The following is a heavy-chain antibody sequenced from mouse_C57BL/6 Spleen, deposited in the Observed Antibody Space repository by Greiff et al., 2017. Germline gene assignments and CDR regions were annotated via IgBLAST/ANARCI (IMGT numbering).Heavy chain of an antibody. CDR1: GYAFSSSW. J-gene: IGHJ4*01. Sequence: VKLQQSGPELVKPGASVKISCKASGYAFSSSWMNWVKQRPGKGLEWIGRIYPGDGDTNYNGKFKGKATLTADKSSSTAYMQLSSLTSEDSAVYFCAREDDYDVGAMDYWGQGTSVTVSS. D-gene: IGHD2-4*01. CDR2: IYPGDGDT. V-gene: IGHV1-82*01. CDR3: AREDDYDVGAMDY.